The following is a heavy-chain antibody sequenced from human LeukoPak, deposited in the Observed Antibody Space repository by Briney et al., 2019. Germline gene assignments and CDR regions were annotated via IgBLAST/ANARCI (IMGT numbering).Heavy chain of an antibody. V-gene: IGHV4-30-2*02. CDR1: GGSISSGGYS. CDR3: ARPDSSGWTRPFDY. CDR2: IYHSGST. J-gene: IGHJ4*02. Sequence: PSQTLSLTCAVSGGSISSGGYSWSWIRQPPGKGLEWIGYIYHSGSTNYNPSLKSRVTISVDTSKNQFSLKLSSVTAADTAVYYCARPDSSGWTRPFDYWGQGTLVTVSS. D-gene: IGHD6-19*01.